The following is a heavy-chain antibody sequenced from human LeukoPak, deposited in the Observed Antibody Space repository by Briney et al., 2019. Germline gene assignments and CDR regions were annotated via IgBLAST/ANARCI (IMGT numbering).Heavy chain of an antibody. V-gene: IGHV1-69*13. CDR3: ATGGALTRRFDY. J-gene: IGHJ4*02. Sequence: ASVKVSCKASGGTFSSYAISWVRQAPGQGLEWMGGIIPIFGTANYAQKFQGRVTITADESTSTAYMELSSLRSEDTAVYYCATGGALTRRFDYWGQGTLVTVSS. CDR1: GGTFSSYA. CDR2: IIPIFGTA. D-gene: IGHD7-27*01.